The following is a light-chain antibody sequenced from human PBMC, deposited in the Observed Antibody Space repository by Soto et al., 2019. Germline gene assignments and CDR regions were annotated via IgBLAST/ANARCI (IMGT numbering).Light chain of an antibody. CDR1: QTVSFN. V-gene: IGKV3-11*01. CDR3: QQRSNWPPLT. CDR2: DAS. Sequence: EIVLTQSPATLSLSPGERATRSCRASQTVSFNLAWYQQKPGQAPRLLIYDASKRATGTPARFSGSGSGTDFTLTISSLEPEDFAVYYCQQRSNWPPLTFGPGTKVDIK. J-gene: IGKJ3*01.